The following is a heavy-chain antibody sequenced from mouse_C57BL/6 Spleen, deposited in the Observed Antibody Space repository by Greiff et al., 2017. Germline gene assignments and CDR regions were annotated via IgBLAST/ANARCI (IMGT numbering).Heavy chain of an antibody. CDR2: IDPSDSYT. Sequence: VQLQQPGAELVKPGASVKLSCKASGYTFTSYWMQWVKQRPGQGLEWIGEIDPSDSYTNYNQKFKGKATLTVDTSSSTAYMQLSSLTSEDSAVYYCAVITTVVATNYFDYWGQGTTLTVSS. J-gene: IGHJ2*01. CDR1: GYTFTSYW. V-gene: IGHV1-50*01. D-gene: IGHD1-1*01. CDR3: AVITTVVATNYFDY.